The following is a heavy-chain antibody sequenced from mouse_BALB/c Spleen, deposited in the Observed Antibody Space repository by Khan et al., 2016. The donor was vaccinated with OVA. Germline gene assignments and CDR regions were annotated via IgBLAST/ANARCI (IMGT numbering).Heavy chain of an antibody. V-gene: IGHV9-3-1*01. Sequence: QIQLVQSGPEVKKPGETVKISCKASGYSFTNYGMNWVRQAPGKGLKWMGRINTYTGEPTYADDFKGRFAFSLETSASTAYLQINNLKNEETATYFCASGGYWYFDVWGAGTTVTVAS. CDR3: ASGGYWYFDV. CDR1: GYSFTNYG. CDR2: INTYTGEP. J-gene: IGHJ1*01. D-gene: IGHD1-1*02.